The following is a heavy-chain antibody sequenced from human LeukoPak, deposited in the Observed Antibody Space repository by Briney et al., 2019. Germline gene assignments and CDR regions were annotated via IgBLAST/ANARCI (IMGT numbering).Heavy chain of an antibody. V-gene: IGHV1-8*01. CDR3: AREGVGATKGRFDP. CDR1: GYTSTSYD. CDR2: MNPNSGNT. Sequence: GASVKVSCKASGYTSTSYDINWVRQATGQGLEWMGWMNPNSGNTGYAQKFQGRVTMTRNTSISTAYMELSSLRSEDTAVYYCAREGVGATKGRFDPWGQGTLVTVSS. D-gene: IGHD1-26*01. J-gene: IGHJ5*02.